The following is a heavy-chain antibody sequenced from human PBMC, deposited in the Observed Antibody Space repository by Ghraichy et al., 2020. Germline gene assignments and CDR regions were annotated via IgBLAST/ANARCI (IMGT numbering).Heavy chain of an antibody. D-gene: IGHD2/OR15-2a*01. CDR3: ATFGP. CDR1: GFTVSGQY. J-gene: IGHJ5*02. Sequence: SCAASGFTVSGQYTSWVRQTPGKGLDWVAIIHKGGDAYYADSVRGRFTISRDISKNMIYLHMNNLIAEDTAVYYCATFGPWGQGTLVTVSS. V-gene: IGHV3-53*01. CDR2: IHKGGDA.